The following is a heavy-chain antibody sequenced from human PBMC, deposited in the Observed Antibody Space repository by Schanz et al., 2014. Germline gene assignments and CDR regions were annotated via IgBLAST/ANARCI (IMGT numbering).Heavy chain of an antibody. Sequence: QVQLVQSGGEVKKPGASATVSCKASGYTFNNHGISWVRQAPGQGLEWMGLINPSVGNTNYAQKFRGRVTMTRDTSTSTVYMELSSLRSEDTAVYYCARAPVTVGPYHYYMDVWGKGTTVTVSS. CDR2: INPSVGNT. J-gene: IGHJ6*03. CDR3: ARAPVTVGPYHYYMDV. D-gene: IGHD4-17*01. CDR1: GYTFNNHG. V-gene: IGHV1-46*02.